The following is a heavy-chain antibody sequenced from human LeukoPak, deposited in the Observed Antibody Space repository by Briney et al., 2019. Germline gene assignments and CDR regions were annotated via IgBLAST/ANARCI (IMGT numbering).Heavy chain of an antibody. D-gene: IGHD2-15*01. CDR1: GFTFSSYS. CDR2: ISSSSSYI. Sequence: GGSLRLSCAASGFTFSSYSMNWVRRAPGKGLEWVPSISSSSSYIYYADSVKGRFTISRDNAKNSLYLQMNSLRAEDTAVYYCARDPFLYCSGGSCYSPGAFDIWGQGTMVTVSS. CDR3: ARDPFLYCSGGSCYSPGAFDI. J-gene: IGHJ3*02. V-gene: IGHV3-21*01.